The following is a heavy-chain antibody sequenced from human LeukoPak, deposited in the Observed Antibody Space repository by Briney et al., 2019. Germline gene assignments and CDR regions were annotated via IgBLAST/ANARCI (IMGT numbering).Heavy chain of an antibody. CDR1: GGTLSSYA. CDR2: IIPIFAIV. V-gene: IGHV1-69*04. CDR3: ARADSSGYSLDENFDY. Sequence: ASVKVSCKASGGTLSSYALNWVRQAPGQGLEWIGRIIPIFAIVNYAQNFQGRVTITADKSTNTAYMELSSLRFEDTAFYYCARADSSGYSLDENFDYWSQGTLVTVSS. D-gene: IGHD3-22*01. J-gene: IGHJ4*02.